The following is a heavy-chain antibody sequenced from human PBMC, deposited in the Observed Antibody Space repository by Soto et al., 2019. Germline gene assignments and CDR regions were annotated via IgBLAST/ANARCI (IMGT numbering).Heavy chain of an antibody. Sequence: GGSLRLSCVASGFNFRRFGMFWARQAPGKGLEWVATIPWSVDVVYYLDSVKGRFTISRDNSKNTLYLQMDSLGVEDTAVYYCAKSRVHTPARDYYLESWGQGTLVTLSS. J-gene: IGHJ4*02. D-gene: IGHD2-15*01. CDR2: IPWSVDVV. V-gene: IGHV3-30*02. CDR3: AKSRVHTPARDYYLES. CDR1: GFNFRRFG.